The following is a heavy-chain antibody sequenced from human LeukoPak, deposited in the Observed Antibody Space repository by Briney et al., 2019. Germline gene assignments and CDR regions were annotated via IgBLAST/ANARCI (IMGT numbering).Heavy chain of an antibody. CDR2: IYTSGST. D-gene: IGHD3-16*01. CDR3: ARGGTWGFDY. V-gene: IGHV4-61*02. CDR1: GGSISSGSYY. Sequence: TSQTLSLTCTVSGGSISSGSYYWSWIRQPAGKGLEWIGRIYTSGSTNYNPSLKSRVTISVDTSKNQFSLKLSSVTAADTAVYYCARGGTWGFDYWGQGTLVTVSS. J-gene: IGHJ4*02.